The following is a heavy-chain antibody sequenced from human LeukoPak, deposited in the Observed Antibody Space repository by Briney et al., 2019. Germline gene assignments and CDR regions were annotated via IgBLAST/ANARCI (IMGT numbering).Heavy chain of an antibody. V-gene: IGHV3-13*01. CDR3: ARVAKERVGGVYYFDY. CDR1: RFTFSDYD. J-gene: IGHJ4*02. Sequence: GGSLRLSCAVSRFTFSDYDMHWVRQATGKGLEWVSAIGTAGDTYYTGSVKGRFTISRENAKNSLYLQMNSLRAGDTAVYYCARVAKERVGGVYYFDYWGQGTLVTVSS. CDR2: IGTAGDT. D-gene: IGHD1-1*01.